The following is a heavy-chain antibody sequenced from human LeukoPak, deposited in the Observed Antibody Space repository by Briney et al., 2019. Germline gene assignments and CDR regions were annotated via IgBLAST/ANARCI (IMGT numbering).Heavy chain of an antibody. D-gene: IGHD5-18*01. CDR1: GFTFSSYA. V-gene: IGHV3-23*01. J-gene: IGHJ4*02. Sequence: GGPLSLSCAASGFTFSSYAMSWVRQAPGKGLEWLSAISGSGGSTYYADSVKGRFTISRDNSKNTLYLQKNSLRAEDTAVYYCAKDRQYSYGSYFDYWGQGTLVTVSS. CDR3: AKDRQYSYGSYFDY. CDR2: ISGSGGST.